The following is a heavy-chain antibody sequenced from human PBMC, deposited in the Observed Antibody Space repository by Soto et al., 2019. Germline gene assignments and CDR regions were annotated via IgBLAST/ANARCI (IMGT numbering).Heavy chain of an antibody. V-gene: IGHV1-8*01. Sequence: ASVKVSCKASGYTFTSYDINWVRQATGQGLEWMGWMNPNSGNTGYAQKFQGRVTMTRNTSISTAYMELSSLRSEDTAVYYCARGGVYSSSWSYWPLGPAKWFDPWGQGTLVTVSS. CDR1: GYTFTSYD. D-gene: IGHD6-13*01. J-gene: IGHJ5*02. CDR2: MNPNSGNT. CDR3: ARGGVYSSSWSYWPLGPAKWFDP.